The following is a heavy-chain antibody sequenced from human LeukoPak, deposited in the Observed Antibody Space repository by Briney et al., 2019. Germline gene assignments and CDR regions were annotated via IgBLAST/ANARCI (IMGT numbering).Heavy chain of an antibody. D-gene: IGHD6-19*01. Sequence: GGSLSLSCAASGFTFSDYYMSWIRQAPGKGLEWVSYISSSSSYTNYADSVKGRFTISRDNAKNSLYLQMNSLRAEDTAVYYCARARQGSSGWEDYFDYWGQGTLVTVSS. J-gene: IGHJ4*02. V-gene: IGHV3-11*06. CDR1: GFTFSDYY. CDR2: ISSSSSYT. CDR3: ARARQGSSGWEDYFDY.